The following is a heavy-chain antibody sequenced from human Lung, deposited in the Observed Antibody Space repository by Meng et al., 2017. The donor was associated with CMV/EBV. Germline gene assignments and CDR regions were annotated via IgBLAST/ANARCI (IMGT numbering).Heavy chain of an antibody. CDR1: GYTFTGYY. J-gene: IGHJ6*02. CDR2: INPNSGGT. V-gene: IGHV1-2*02. CDR3: ARNGDCSSTSSYWYGMDF. D-gene: IGHD2-2*01. Sequence: SVKVSXKASGYTFTGYYMHWVRQAPGQGLEWMGWINPNSGGTNYAQKFQGRVTMTRDPSISTAYTELSRLRSDDTAVYYGARNGDCSSTSSYWYGMDFWGQGTXVTVSS.